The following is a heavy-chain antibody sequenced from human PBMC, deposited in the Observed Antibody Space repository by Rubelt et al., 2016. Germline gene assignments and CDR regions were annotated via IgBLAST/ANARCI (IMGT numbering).Heavy chain of an antibody. CDR3: ARQGLYSSSWYPKGNWFDP. CDR2: IYPGDSDT. D-gene: IGHD6-13*01. Sequence: IYPGDSDTRYSPSFQGQVTISADKSISTAYLQWSSLKASDTAMYYCARQGLYSSSWYPKGNWFDPWGQGTLVTVSS. V-gene: IGHV5-51*01. J-gene: IGHJ5*02.